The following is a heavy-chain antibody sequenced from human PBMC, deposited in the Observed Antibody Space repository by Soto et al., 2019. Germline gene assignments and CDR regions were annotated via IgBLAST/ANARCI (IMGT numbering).Heavy chain of an antibody. Sequence: QVQLQESGPGLVKPSQTLSLTCTVSGGSISSGGYYWSWIRQHPGKGLEWIGYIYYSGSTYYNPSLKSRVTTSVDTSKNQFSLKLSSVTAADTAVYYCARVRRDSSGYYSYWFDPWGQGTLVTVSS. CDR1: GGSISSGGYY. CDR3: ARVRRDSSGYYSYWFDP. J-gene: IGHJ5*02. CDR2: IYYSGST. V-gene: IGHV4-31*03. D-gene: IGHD3-22*01.